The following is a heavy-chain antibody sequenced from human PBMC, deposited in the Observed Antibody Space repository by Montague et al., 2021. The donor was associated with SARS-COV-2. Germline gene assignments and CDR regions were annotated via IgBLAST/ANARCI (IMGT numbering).Heavy chain of an antibody. CDR1: GGSISGYY. J-gene: IGHJ4*02. CDR3: ARGFDY. Sequence: SETLSLTCTVSGGSISGYYWSWIRQPPGKGLEWIGDIYYSGTTNYNPSLKSRVTMSVDTSKNQFSLKLSSVTAADTAVYYCARGFDYWGQGTLVTVSS. CDR2: IYYSGTT. V-gene: IGHV4-59*13.